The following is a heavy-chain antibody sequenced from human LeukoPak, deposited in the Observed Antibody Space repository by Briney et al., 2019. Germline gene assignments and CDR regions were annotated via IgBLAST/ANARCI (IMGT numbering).Heavy chain of an antibody. Sequence: GGSLRLSCGVSGFTFSSYWMHWVRHAPGKGLVWVSRINSDGSSTSYADSVKGRFTISRDNAKNTLYLQMNSLRAEDTALYYCARALGSITGTTRDYWGQGTLVTVSS. V-gene: IGHV3-74*01. CDR2: INSDGSST. J-gene: IGHJ4*02. CDR1: GFTFSSYW. CDR3: ARALGSITGTTRDY. D-gene: IGHD1-20*01.